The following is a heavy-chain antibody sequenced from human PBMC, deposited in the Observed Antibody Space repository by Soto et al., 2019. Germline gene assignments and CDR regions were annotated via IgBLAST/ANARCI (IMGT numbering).Heavy chain of an antibody. Sequence: QVQLQQWGAGLLKPSETLSLTCAVYGGSFSGYYWSWIRQPPGKGLEWIGEINHSGSTNYNPSLKSRVTISVDTSKNQFSLKLSSVTAADTAVYYCARVYRELPIFGVAMDYWGQGTLVTVSS. D-gene: IGHD3-3*01. V-gene: IGHV4-34*01. CDR2: INHSGST. CDR3: ARVYRELPIFGVAMDY. CDR1: GGSFSGYY. J-gene: IGHJ4*02.